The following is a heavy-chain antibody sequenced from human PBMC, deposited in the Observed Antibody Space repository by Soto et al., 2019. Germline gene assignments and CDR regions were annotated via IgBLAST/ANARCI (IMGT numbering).Heavy chain of an antibody. CDR3: ARPNCSSTSCYGGLYGMDV. J-gene: IGHJ6*02. CDR1: GYIFTSYW. Sequence: RVESLKISCKGSGYIFTSYWISWVLEMPVKGLEWMGRIDPSDSYTNYSPSFQGHVTISADKSISTAYLQWSSLKASDTAMYYCARPNCSSTSCYGGLYGMDVWGQGTTVTVSS. D-gene: IGHD2-2*01. CDR2: IDPSDSYT. V-gene: IGHV5-10-1*01.